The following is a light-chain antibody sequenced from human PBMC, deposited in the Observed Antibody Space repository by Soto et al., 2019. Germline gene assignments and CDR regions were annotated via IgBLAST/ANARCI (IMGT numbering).Light chain of an antibody. CDR3: HHYKNWLGT. V-gene: IGKV3-15*01. CDR2: GAS. CDR1: QTVSSN. Sequence: ILMTQSQATLSVSPGERATLSCRASQTVSSNLAWYQQRPGQAPRLLIYGASTRATGIPARFSGSGSGTEFTLTISSLQSEDFAVYYCHHYKNWLGTFGHGTNVDIK. J-gene: IGKJ1*01.